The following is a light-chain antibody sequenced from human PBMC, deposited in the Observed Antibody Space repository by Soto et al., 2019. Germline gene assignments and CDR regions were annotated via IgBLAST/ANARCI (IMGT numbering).Light chain of an antibody. CDR3: QQYGSPLT. CDR1: QSVSSSY. J-gene: IGKJ1*01. CDR2: GAS. Sequence: EIVLTQSPGTLSLSPGERATLSCRASQSVSSSYLAWYQQKPGQAPRLLIYGASIRATGIPDRFSGSGSGTDFTLTISRLEPEDFAVYYCQQYGSPLTFGQGTKVEIK. V-gene: IGKV3-20*01.